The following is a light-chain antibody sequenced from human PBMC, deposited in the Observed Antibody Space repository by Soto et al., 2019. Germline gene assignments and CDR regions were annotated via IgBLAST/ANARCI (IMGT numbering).Light chain of an antibody. V-gene: IGKV1-33*01. CDR3: PQYYKLRTRT. Sequence: DIQMTQSPSSLSASVGDRVTIACQASQDISKYLNWYQFRPGQAPRLLIYDASNLETGVPSRFRGSGSGTQFTLTITSVLSYVGATYYCPQYYKLRTRTFCGGTKVQIK. CDR1: QDISKY. CDR2: DAS. J-gene: IGKJ4*01.